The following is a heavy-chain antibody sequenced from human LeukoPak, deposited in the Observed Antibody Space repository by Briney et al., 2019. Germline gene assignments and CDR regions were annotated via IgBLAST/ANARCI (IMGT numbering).Heavy chain of an antibody. V-gene: IGHV4-61*02. J-gene: IGHJ5*02. CDR2: IYTSGST. Sequence: PSETLSLACTVSGGSISSDSYYWSWIRQPAGKGLEWIGRIYTSGSTNYNPSLKSRVTISVDTSKNQFSLKLSSVTAADAAVYYCAVVPAAYRWFDPWGQGTLVTVSS. D-gene: IGHD2-2*01. CDR1: GGSISSDSYY. CDR3: AVVPAAYRWFDP.